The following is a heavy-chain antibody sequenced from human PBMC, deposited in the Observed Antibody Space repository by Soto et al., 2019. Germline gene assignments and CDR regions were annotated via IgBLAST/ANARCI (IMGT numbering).Heavy chain of an antibody. V-gene: IGHV3-30*04. CDR1: GFSFSSYS. D-gene: IGHD6-13*01. CDR2: ISYDGSNK. J-gene: IGHJ6*02. Sequence: QPWGSLRLAGAASGFSFSSYSMHWVRQAPGKGLEWVAVISYDGSNKYYADSVKGRFTITRDSSKNTVSLQMNSLRLEDTAVYYCARAPPRGIAAPGTWGSGMDVWGQGTTVTVSS. CDR3: ARAPPRGIAAPGTWGSGMDV.